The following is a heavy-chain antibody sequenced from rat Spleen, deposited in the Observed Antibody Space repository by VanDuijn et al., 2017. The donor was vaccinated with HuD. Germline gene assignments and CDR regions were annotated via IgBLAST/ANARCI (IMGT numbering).Heavy chain of an antibody. D-gene: IGHD1-1*01. CDR3: ARQRYYSGPFDY. CDR1: GFTFSNYD. V-gene: IGHV5-29*01. CDR2: ISYDGTAT. Sequence: EVQLVESGGGLVQPGRSLKLSCAASGFTFSNYDMAWVRQAPTKGLEWVASISYDGTATYYRDSVKGRFTLSRDTAQNILYLQMNSPRSEDTATYYCARQRYYSGPFDYWGQGVMVTVSS. J-gene: IGHJ2*01.